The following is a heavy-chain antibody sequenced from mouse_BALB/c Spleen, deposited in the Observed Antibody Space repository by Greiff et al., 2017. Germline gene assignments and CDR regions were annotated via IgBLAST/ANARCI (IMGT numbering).Heavy chain of an antibody. V-gene: IGHV1-20*02. J-gene: IGHJ4*01. CDR2: INPYNGDT. D-gene: IGHD2-4*01. CDR3: ARGGLRQKEDAMDY. CDR1: GYSFTGYF. Sequence: EVQLQESGPELVKPGASVKISCKASGYSFTGYFMNWVMQSHGKSLEWIGRINPYNGDTFYNQKFKGKATLTVDKSSSTAHMELRSLASEDSAVYYCARGGLRQKEDAMDYWGQGTSVTVSS.